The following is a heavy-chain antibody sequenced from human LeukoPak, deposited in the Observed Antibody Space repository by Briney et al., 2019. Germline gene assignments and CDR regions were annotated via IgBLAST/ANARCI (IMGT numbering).Heavy chain of an antibody. CDR2: INPNSGGA. V-gene: IGHV1-2*02. Sequence: GASVKVSCKTSGYTFTGYYIHWVRQAPGQGLEWMGWINPNSGGANYAQNFQGRVTMTGDTSISTAYMELSRLRSDDTAVYYCARDIVVVVAALGMVPAWFDPWGQGTLVTVSS. CDR3: ARDIVVVVAALGMVPAWFDP. J-gene: IGHJ5*02. CDR1: GYTFTGYY. D-gene: IGHD2-15*01.